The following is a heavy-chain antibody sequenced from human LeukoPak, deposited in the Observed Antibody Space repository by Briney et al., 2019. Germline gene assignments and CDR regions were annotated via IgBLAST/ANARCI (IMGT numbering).Heavy chain of an antibody. D-gene: IGHD1-14*01. CDR3: ARSELDGPIDY. CDR2: IWYDGSNK. V-gene: IGHV3-33*01. Sequence: GGSLRLSCAASGFTFSSYGMHWVRQAPGKGLEWVAVIWYDGSNKYYADSAKGRFTISRDNSKNTLYLQMNSLRAEDTAVYYCARSELDGPIDYWGQGTLVTVSS. CDR1: GFTFSSYG. J-gene: IGHJ4*02.